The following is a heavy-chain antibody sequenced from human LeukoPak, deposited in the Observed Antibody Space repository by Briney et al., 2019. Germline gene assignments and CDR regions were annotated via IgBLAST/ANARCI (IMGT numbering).Heavy chain of an antibody. V-gene: IGHV3-23*01. D-gene: IGHD2-15*01. CDR1: GFTFSSYA. CDR2: ISGRDGST. Sequence: GGSLRLSCAASGFTFSSYAMSWVRHAPGKSLEWISGISGRDGSTYYVDSVKGRFTISRDNSKNTLYLQMNSLRAEDTAVYYCAKNPVVPATPTWGQGTLVTVSS. J-gene: IGHJ4*02. CDR3: AKNPVVPATPT.